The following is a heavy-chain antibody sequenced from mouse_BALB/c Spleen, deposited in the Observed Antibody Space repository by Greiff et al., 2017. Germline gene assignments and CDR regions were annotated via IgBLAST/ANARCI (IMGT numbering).Heavy chain of an antibody. V-gene: IGHV5-12-1*01. CDR3: ASGWYMYDGREAMAY. D-gene: IGHD2-14*01. Sequence: EVQLVESGGGLVKPGGSLKLSCAASGFAFSSYDMPWVRQSPEKRLEWVGYISSGGGSTYYPDTVKGLFTISRDNAKNTLYLQMSSLKSEDTAMYYCASGWYMYDGREAMAYWGQGTSVTVSS. CDR1: GFAFSSYD. CDR2: ISSGGGST. J-gene: IGHJ4*01.